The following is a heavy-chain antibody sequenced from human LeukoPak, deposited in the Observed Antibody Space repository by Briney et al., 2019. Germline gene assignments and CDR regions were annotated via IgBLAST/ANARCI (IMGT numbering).Heavy chain of an antibody. D-gene: IGHD2-21*02. Sequence: SETLSLTCTVSGGSISSSNYYWGWLRQPPGKGLEWIGTIFYSGSTYYNPSLKSRVTISVDTSKNQFSLKVSSVTASDTAVYHCASARDVMVTPTLVPDNWFGPWGPGTPVTVSS. CDR1: GGSISSSNYY. V-gene: IGHV4-39*01. CDR3: ASARDVMVTPTLVPDNWFGP. CDR2: IFYSGST. J-gene: IGHJ5*02.